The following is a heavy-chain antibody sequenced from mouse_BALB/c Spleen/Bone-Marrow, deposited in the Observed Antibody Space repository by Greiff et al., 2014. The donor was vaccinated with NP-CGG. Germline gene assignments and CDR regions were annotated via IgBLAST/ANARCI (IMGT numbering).Heavy chain of an antibody. Sequence: EVKLEESGGGLVKPGGSLKLSCAATGFTFNRYVMSWVRQTPEKRLEWVASISVGGSYSYYPDSVKGRFTISRDNAKNSLYLQMSSLRSEDTAMFYCARRGYGNHGYYAMDYGGQGTSVTVSS. CDR3: ARRGYGNHGYYAMDY. CDR2: ISVGGSYS. J-gene: IGHJ4*01. CDR1: GFTFNRYV. V-gene: IGHV5-9-2*01. D-gene: IGHD2-1*01.